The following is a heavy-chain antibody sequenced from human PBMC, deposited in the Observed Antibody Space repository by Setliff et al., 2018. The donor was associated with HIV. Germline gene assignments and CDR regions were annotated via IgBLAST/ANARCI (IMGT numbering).Heavy chain of an antibody. D-gene: IGHD1-20*01. CDR1: GYKFSDYW. CDR2: IYPGDSDT. J-gene: IGHJ6*02. V-gene: IGHV5-51*01. CDR3: ASSITVAGGRSFYYYAMDV. Sequence: ESLKISCRGSGYKFSDYWIGWVRQMPGKGLEWMGIIYPGDSDTRYSPSFQGQVTISADKSISTAYLQWSSLKASDTAMYYCASSITVAGGRSFYYYAMDVWGQGTTVTVSS.